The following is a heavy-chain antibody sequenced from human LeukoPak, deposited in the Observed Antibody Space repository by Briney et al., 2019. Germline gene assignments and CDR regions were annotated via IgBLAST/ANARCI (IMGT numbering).Heavy chain of an antibody. CDR2: IYSGGST. D-gene: IGHD3-10*01. J-gene: IGHJ4*02. V-gene: IGHV3-53*01. CDR3: ARAVWFGELYFDY. CDR1: GFTVSSNY. Sequence: TGGSLRLSCAASGFTVSSNYTSWVRQAPGKGLEWVSVIYSGGSTYYADSVKGRFTISRDNSKNTLYLQMNSLRAEDTAVYYCARAVWFGELYFDYWGQGTLVTVSS.